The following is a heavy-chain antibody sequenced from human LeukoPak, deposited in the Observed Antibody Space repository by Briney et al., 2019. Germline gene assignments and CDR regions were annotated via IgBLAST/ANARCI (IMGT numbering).Heavy chain of an antibody. CDR1: GFTFSSYW. V-gene: IGHV3-74*01. CDR2: INSDGSTT. D-gene: IGHD2-15*01. J-gene: IGHJ5*02. CDR3: TRRVSATRWFDP. Sequence: GGSLRLSCAASGFTFSSYWMHWVRQAPGKGLVWVSRINSDGSTTNYADSVKGRFTISRDNAENTMYLQMDSLRVEDTAVYYCTRRVSATRWFDPWGQGTLVTVSS.